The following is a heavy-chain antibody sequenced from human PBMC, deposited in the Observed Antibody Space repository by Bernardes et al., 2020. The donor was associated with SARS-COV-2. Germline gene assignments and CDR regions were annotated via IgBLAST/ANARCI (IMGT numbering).Heavy chain of an antibody. Sequence: GGSLRLSCTASGFSFSGYWMSWVRQAPGPGLEWVANIKEDGSEKYYVDSVKGRFTISRDNAKNSLSLQMNSLRVEDTALFYCAREGHLAAIDFWGQGTLVTVSS. V-gene: IGHV3-7*01. J-gene: IGHJ4*02. CDR1: GFSFSGYW. D-gene: IGHD6-25*01. CDR2: IKEDGSEK. CDR3: AREGHLAAIDF.